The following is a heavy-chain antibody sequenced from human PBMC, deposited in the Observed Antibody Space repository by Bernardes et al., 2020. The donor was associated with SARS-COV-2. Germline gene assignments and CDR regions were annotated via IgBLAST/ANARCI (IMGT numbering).Heavy chain of an antibody. V-gene: IGHV4-59*01. J-gene: IGHJ3*02. CDR3: ARLAFYDSSGYFVGAFDI. CDR1: GGSISPYY. D-gene: IGHD3-22*01. CDR2: ISYSGIT. Sequence: SETLSLTCNVSGGSISPYYWSWLRQPPGKGLEWIGYISYSGITNYNPSLKSRVTISSDTSKNQFSLKLSSVTAADTAVYYCARLAFYDSSGYFVGAFDIWGQGTMVTVSS.